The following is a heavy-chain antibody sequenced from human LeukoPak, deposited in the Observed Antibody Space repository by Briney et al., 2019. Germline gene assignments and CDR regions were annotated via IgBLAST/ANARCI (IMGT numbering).Heavy chain of an antibody. J-gene: IGHJ4*02. CDR2: IYYLGAT. CDR1: GGSISSDY. V-gene: IGHV4-59*01. Sequence: PSGTLSLTCTVSGGSISSDYWSWIRQPPGKGLEWIGYIYYLGATNYNPSLESRVAISTDTSKTQFSLKVTSVTAADTAVYYCAKEGSSGLFDSWGQGILVTVSS. D-gene: IGHD3-22*01. CDR3: AKEGSSGLFDS.